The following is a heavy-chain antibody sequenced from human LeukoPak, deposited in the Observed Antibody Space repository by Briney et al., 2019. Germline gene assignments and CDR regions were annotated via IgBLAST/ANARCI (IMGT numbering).Heavy chain of an antibody. CDR2: IYSGGST. Sequence: GGSLRLSCAASGFTVSSNYMSWVRQAPGKGLEWVSVIYSGGSTYYADSVKGRFTISRDNSKNTLYLQMNSLRAEDTAVYYCAKGRSGWYNDAFDIWGQGTMVTVPS. CDR1: GFTVSSNY. CDR3: AKGRSGWYNDAFDI. D-gene: IGHD6-19*01. V-gene: IGHV3-53*01. J-gene: IGHJ3*02.